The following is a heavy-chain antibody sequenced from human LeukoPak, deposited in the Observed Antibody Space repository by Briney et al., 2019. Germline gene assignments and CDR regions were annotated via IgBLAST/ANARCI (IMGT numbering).Heavy chain of an antibody. CDR3: VKDLRSDFMGVLSRYLSY. D-gene: IGHD2/OR15-2a*01. Sequence: GGSLRLSRSASGFTFSSFAMHWVRQAPGKGLEYVAAISRNGGSTYYADSVKGRFTISRDNSKSTLYLQMSSLRAEDTAVYLCVKDLRSDFMGVLSRYLSYWGQGTLVTVSS. CDR2: ISRNGGST. J-gene: IGHJ4*02. V-gene: IGHV3-64D*09. CDR1: GFTFSSFA.